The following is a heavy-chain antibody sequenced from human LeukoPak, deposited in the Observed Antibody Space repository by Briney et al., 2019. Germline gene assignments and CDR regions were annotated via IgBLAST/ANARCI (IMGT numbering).Heavy chain of an antibody. CDR2: IIPILGIA. V-gene: IGHV1-69*04. CDR3: ARGENYGDSSFDY. D-gene: IGHD4-17*01. Sequence: ASVKVSCKSSGSTFSSYAISWVRQAPGQGLELMGRIIPILGIANYAQKFQGRVTITEDKSTSIAYMELISLRSEDTAVYYCARGENYGDSSFDYWGQGTLVTVSS. CDR1: GSTFSSYA. J-gene: IGHJ4*02.